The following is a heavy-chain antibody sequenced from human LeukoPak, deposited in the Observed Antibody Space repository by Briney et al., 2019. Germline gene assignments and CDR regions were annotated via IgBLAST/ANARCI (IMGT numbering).Heavy chain of an antibody. Sequence: SETLSLTCTVSGGSISSSSYYWGWIRQPPGKGLEWIVSIYYSGSTYYNPSLKSRVTISVDTSKNQFSLKLSSVTAADTAVDYCARDLRYFDLWGRGTLVTVSP. CDR1: GGSISSSSYY. J-gene: IGHJ2*01. CDR3: ARDLRYFDL. V-gene: IGHV4-39*07. CDR2: IYYSGST.